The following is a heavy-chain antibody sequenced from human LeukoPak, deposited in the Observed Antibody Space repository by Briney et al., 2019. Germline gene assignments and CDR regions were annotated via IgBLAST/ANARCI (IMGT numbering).Heavy chain of an antibody. Sequence: GESLKISCQASGYRFTNYWIAWVRQMPGKGLECMGIIYPGDSDTRYSPSFEGQVTISADKSINTAYLQWTSLKASDTATCYCARPDSSGYYRWTDWGQGTLVTVSS. CDR3: ARPDSSGYYRWTD. D-gene: IGHD3-22*01. J-gene: IGHJ4*02. CDR1: GYRFTNYW. V-gene: IGHV5-51*01. CDR2: IYPGDSDT.